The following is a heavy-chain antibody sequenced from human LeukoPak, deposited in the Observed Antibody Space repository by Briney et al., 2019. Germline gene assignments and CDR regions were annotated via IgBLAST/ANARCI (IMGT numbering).Heavy chain of an antibody. D-gene: IGHD3-9*01. CDR1: GGSISSYY. Sequence: SETLSLTCTVSGGSISSYYWSWIRQPPGKGLEWIGYIYYSGSTNYNPSLTSRVTISVDTSKNQFSPKLSSVTAADTGVYYCARCRRRYFDWAGAAYHFDYWGQGTLVTVSS. CDR3: ARCRRRYFDWAGAAYHFDY. V-gene: IGHV4-59*08. CDR2: IYYSGST. J-gene: IGHJ4*02.